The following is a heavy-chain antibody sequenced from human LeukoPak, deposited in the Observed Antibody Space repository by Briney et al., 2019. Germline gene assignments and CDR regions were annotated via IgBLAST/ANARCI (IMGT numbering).Heavy chain of an antibody. CDR3: ARRSVGGGERFDY. V-gene: IGHV4-61*01. J-gene: IGHJ4*02. D-gene: IGHD3-16*01. CDR2: IYYRGTT. CDR1: GGSVSSGTYY. Sequence: SETLSLTCTVSGGSVSSGTYYWTWIRQPPGMGLEWIGYIYYRGTTNYNPSLKSRVTISVDTSKNQFSLKLNSVTAADTAVYYCARRSVGGGERFDYWGQGILVTVSS.